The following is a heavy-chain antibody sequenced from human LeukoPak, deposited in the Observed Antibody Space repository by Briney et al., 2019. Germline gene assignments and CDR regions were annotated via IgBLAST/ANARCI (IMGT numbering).Heavy chain of an antibody. J-gene: IGHJ4*02. D-gene: IGHD4-11*01. CDR1: GFTFSSYG. V-gene: IGHV3-30*18. CDR3: AKILPDTVTADY. CDR2: ISYDGSNK. Sequence: PGRSLRLSCAASGFTFSSYGMYWVRQAPGKGLEWVAVISYDGSNKYYADSVKGRFTISGDNSKNTLYLQMNSLRAEDTAVYYCAKILPDTVTADYWGQGTLVTVSS.